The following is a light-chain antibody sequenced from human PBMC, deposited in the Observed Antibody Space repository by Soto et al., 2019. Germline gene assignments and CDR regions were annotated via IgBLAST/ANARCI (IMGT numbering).Light chain of an antibody. V-gene: IGKV1-27*01. CDR2: ATS. J-gene: IGKJ4*01. Sequence: DVQMTQSPSSLSAFVGDRVTITCRASQGIATYLAWFQQKPGKLPKLLIFATSTLQSGVPARFSGSGSGTECTLTISSLQPEDVAIYYCQKYNSSPLTFGGGTKVEIK. CDR1: QGIATY. CDR3: QKYNSSPLT.